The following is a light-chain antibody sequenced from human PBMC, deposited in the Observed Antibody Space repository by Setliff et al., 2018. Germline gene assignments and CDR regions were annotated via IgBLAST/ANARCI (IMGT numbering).Light chain of an antibody. CDR2: SNS. Sequence: QSVLAQPPSASGTPGQRVTISCSGSSSNLGSNTVNWYRHLPGTAPKLLIYSNSQRPSGVPDRFSGSKSGTSASLVISGLQSGDEADYYCAAWDDNLNGEVFGTGTKGTV. V-gene: IGLV1-44*01. CDR3: AAWDDNLNGEV. CDR1: SSNLGSNT. J-gene: IGLJ1*01.